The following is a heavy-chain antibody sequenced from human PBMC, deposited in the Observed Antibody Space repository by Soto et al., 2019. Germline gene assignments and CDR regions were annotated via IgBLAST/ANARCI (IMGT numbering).Heavy chain of an antibody. CDR2: ISWNSGSI. J-gene: IGHJ4*02. CDR1: GFTFDDYA. Sequence: GGSLRLSCAASGFTFDDYAMHWVRQAPGKGLEWVSGISWNSGSIGYADSVRGRFTISRDNAKNSLYLQMNSLRAEDTALYYCAKVFRKGAFDYWGQGTLVTVSS. V-gene: IGHV3-9*01. D-gene: IGHD1-26*01. CDR3: AKVFRKGAFDY.